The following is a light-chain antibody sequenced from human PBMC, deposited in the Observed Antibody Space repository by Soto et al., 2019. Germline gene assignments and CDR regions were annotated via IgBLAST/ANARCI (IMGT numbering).Light chain of an antibody. CDR3: QQYGSSGT. CDR2: AAS. V-gene: IGKV3-20*01. J-gene: IGKJ1*01. Sequence: EIVLTHSPGTLSLSPGERATLSCRASQSVSSTFLAWYQQKPGQAPRLLIYAASSRATGIPDRFSGSGSGTDFTLTISRLEPEDFAVYYCQQYGSSGTFGQGTKVDI. CDR1: QSVSSTF.